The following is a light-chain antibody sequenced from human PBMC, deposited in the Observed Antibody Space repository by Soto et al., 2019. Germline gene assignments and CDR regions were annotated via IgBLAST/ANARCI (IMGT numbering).Light chain of an antibody. V-gene: IGLV2-14*01. CDR2: DVT. J-gene: IGLJ1*01. CDR3: SSYTSSSTDV. Sequence: QSALTQPASVSGSPGQSITISCTGTSSDVGGYYSVSWYQQHPGKAPKLMIYDVTNRPSGVSNRFSGSKSGNTASLTISGLQAEDEADYYCSSYTSSSTDVFGTGTKVTFL. CDR1: SSDVGGYYS.